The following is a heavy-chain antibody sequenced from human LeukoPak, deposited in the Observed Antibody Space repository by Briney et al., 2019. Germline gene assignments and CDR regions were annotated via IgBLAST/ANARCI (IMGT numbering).Heavy chain of an antibody. Sequence: GGSLRLSCAASGFTFNSYPLHWVRQAPGKGLDWMAVISNDGSEKHYADSVKGRFTISRDNSKNTLYLQMNSLRAEDTAVYYCAKDFEAAAAFNWFDPWGQGTLVTVSS. V-gene: IGHV3-30-3*01. D-gene: IGHD6-25*01. J-gene: IGHJ5*02. CDR1: GFTFNSYP. CDR3: AKDFEAAAAFNWFDP. CDR2: ISNDGSEK.